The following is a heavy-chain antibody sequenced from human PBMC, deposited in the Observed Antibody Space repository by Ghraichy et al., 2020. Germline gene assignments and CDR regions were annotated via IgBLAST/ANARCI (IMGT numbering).Heavy chain of an antibody. V-gene: IGHV3-23*01. CDR2: ISGSGGTT. CDR1: GLTFSSYA. Sequence: LSLTCAASGLTFSSYAMSWVRQAPGKGLEWVSAISGSGGTTSYADTVKGRFTVSRDNSKNTLDLQGNSLRAVDTAVYYCSKEYYDFWRGPAAMDVLGKGTTFTVSS. J-gene: IGHJ6*03. CDR3: SKEYYDFWRGPAAMDV. D-gene: IGHD3-3*01.